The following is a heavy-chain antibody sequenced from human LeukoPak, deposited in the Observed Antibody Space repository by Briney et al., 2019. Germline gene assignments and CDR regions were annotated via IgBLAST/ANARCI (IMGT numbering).Heavy chain of an antibody. CDR3: ARHQNQWLAICYFDY. CDR1: GGSISSSSYY. D-gene: IGHD6-19*01. Sequence: PSETLSLTCTVSGGSISSSSYYWGWIRQPPGKGLEWIGSIYYSGSTYYNPSLKSRVTISVDTSKNQFSLKLSSVTAADTAVYYCARHQNQWLAICYFDYWGQGTLVTVSS. CDR2: IYYSGST. V-gene: IGHV4-39*01. J-gene: IGHJ4*02.